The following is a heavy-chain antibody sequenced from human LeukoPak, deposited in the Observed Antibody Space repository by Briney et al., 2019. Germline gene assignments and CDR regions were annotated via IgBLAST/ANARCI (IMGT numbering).Heavy chain of an antibody. J-gene: IGHJ4*02. D-gene: IGHD2-15*01. Sequence: GGSLRLSCAASGFTFSSHGMHWVRQAPGKGLEWVAVIWYDGSKRYYADSVKGRFTISRDDSKNTLYLQMNSLRDEDTAVYYCARDPASSFDYWGQGTLVTVSS. CDR3: ARDPASSFDY. CDR2: IWYDGSKR. V-gene: IGHV3-33*01. CDR1: GFTFSSHG.